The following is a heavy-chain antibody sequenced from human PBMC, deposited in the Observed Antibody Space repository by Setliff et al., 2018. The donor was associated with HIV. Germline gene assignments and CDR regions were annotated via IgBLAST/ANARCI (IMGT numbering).Heavy chain of an antibody. CDR3: ARYKADSSGYYYSHYYYYMDV. D-gene: IGHD3-22*01. CDR2: IIPILGIA. CDR1: GGTFSSYA. J-gene: IGHJ6*03. V-gene: IGHV1-69*10. Sequence: SVKVSCKASGGTFSSYAISWVRQAPGQGLEWMGGIIPILGIANYAQKFQGRVTITADKSTSTAYMELSSLRSEDTAVYYCARYKADSSGYYYSHYYYYMDVWGKGTTVTVSS.